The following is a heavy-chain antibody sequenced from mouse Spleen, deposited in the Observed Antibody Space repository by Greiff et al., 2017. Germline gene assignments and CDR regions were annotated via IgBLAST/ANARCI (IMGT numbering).Heavy chain of an antibody. Sequence: VQLQQSGPELVKPGASVKISCKASGYSFTDYNMNWVKQSNGKSLEWIGVINPNYGTTSYNQKFKGKATLTVDQSSSTAYMQLNSLTSEDSAVYYRARWGYYGSSPWFAYWGQGTLVTVSA. CDR3: ARWGYYGSSPWFAY. CDR1: GYSFTDYN. V-gene: IGHV1-39*01. CDR2: INPNYGTT. J-gene: IGHJ3*01. D-gene: IGHD1-1*01.